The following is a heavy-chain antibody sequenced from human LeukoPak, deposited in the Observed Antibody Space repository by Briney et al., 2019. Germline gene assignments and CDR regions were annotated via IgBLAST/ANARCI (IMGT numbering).Heavy chain of an antibody. CDR1: GCGFTNYW. CDR3: ARRRDLYSGSYYPFDY. V-gene: IGHV5-51*01. D-gene: IGHD1-26*01. Sequence: GAALQISCKGAGCGFTNYWIGWVRRLPGKGRKWMGIIYPGDSDARYSPSFQGQVTISADKSISTAYLQWSSLKASDTAMYYCARRRDLYSGSYYPFDYWGQGTLVTVSS. CDR2: IYPGDSDA. J-gene: IGHJ4*02.